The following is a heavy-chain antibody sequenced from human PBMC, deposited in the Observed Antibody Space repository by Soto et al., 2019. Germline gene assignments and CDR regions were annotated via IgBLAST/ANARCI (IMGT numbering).Heavy chain of an antibody. J-gene: IGHJ1*01. Sequence: SETLSLTCTVSGGSISSSSYYWGWIRQPPGKGLEWIGSIYYSGSTYYNPSLKSRVTISVDTSKNQFSLKLSSVTAADTAVYYCARRAKGYRSGGSCPAEYFQHWGQGTLVTVS. CDR3: ARRAKGYRSGGSCPAEYFQH. V-gene: IGHV4-39*01. D-gene: IGHD2-15*01. CDR1: GGSISSSSYY. CDR2: IYYSGST.